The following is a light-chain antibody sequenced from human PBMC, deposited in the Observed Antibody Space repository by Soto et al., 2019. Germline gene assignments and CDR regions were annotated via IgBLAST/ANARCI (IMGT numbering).Light chain of an antibody. CDR1: QSIASS. CDR3: QQRSNWPRT. CDR2: DAS. V-gene: IGKV3-11*01. J-gene: IGKJ4*02. Sequence: EIVLTQSPGTLSLSPGERASLSCRASQSIASSLAWYQQKPGQAPRLLIFDASNRATGIPARFSGSGSGTDFTLTISSLEPEDFAVYYCQQRSNWPRTFGGGTKVDIK.